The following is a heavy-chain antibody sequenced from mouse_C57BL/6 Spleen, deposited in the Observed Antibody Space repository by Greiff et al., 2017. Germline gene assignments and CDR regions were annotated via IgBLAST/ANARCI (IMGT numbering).Heavy chain of an antibody. Sequence: QVQLQQPGAELVKPGASVKLSCKASGYTFTSYWMQWVKQRPGQGLEWIGEIDPSDSYTNYNQKFKGKATLTVDTSSSTAYMQLSSLTSEDSAVYYCAKPSHYYGMGYWGQGTTLTVSS. CDR1: GYTFTSYW. CDR3: AKPSHYYGMGY. CDR2: IDPSDSYT. D-gene: IGHD1-1*01. V-gene: IGHV1-50*01. J-gene: IGHJ2*01.